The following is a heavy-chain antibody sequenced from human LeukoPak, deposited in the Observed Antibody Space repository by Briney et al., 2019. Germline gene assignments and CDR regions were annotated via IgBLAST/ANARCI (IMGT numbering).Heavy chain of an antibody. Sequence: SETLSLTCAVYGGSFSGYYWSWIRQPPGKGLEWIGEINHSGSTNYNPSLKSRVTISVDTSESQFSLKLSSVTAADTAVYYCARGQDYVWGCYRSNWFDPWGQGTLVTVSS. CDR2: INHSGST. CDR1: GGSFSGYY. J-gene: IGHJ5*02. CDR3: ARGQDYVWGCYRSNWFDP. V-gene: IGHV4-34*01. D-gene: IGHD3-16*02.